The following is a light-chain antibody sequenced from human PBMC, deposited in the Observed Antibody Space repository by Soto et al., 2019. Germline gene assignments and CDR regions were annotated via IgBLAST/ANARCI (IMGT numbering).Light chain of an antibody. V-gene: IGKV4-1*01. CDR2: WAF. CDR1: LNSHFKANNRND. CDR3: QQYFTTLIT. J-gene: IGKJ4*01. Sequence: SVIPLSPDSLRGSPGERATIGCTSSLNSHFKANNRNDLGWYQEKSGQPPKLVIYWAFTRESGVPDRFSGSGSGTYFSLAIKKFQRDDVVVYCCQQYFTTLITFGGGTKV.